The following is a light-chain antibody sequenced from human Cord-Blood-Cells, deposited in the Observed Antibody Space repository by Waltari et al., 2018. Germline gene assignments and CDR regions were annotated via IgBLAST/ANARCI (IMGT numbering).Light chain of an antibody. CDR3: QQRSNWLT. CDR1: QSVSSY. V-gene: IGKV3-11*01. Sequence: IVLTQSPANLSLSPGERATLSCRASQSVSSYLAWYQQKPGQAPRLLIYDASNRATGIPARFSGSGSGTDFTLTISSLEPEDFAVYYCQQRSNWLTFGGGTKVEIK. CDR2: DAS. J-gene: IGKJ4*01.